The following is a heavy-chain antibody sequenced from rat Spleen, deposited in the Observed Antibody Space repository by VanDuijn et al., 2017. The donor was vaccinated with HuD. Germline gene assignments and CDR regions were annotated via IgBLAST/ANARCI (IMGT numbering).Heavy chain of an antibody. Sequence: EVQLVESGGGLVQPGRSLKLSCAASGFTFSSFAMAWVRQAPKKGLEWVASISYNGRGTYYGDSVQGRFTISRDSAESTLSLQMDSLRSEDTATYFCTRHAVTTGVDYFDYWGQGVMVTVSS. D-gene: IGHD1-11*01. CDR3: TRHAVTTGVDYFDY. J-gene: IGHJ2*01. CDR1: GFTFSSFA. V-gene: IGHV5-7*01. CDR2: ISYNGRGT.